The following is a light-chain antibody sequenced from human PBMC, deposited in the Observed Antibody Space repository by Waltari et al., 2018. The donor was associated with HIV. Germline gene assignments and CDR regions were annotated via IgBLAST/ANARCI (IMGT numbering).Light chain of an antibody. CDR3: QTWDTGIQV. V-gene: IGLV4-69*01. CDR1: SGHRSYT. Sequence: QLVLTQSPSASASLGASVKLTCTLSSGHRSYTIAWHQQQPEKGPRYLMKVNSDGSHKKGDGIPDRFSGSSSGAERYLTISSLQSEDEADYYCQTWDTGIQVFGGGTKLTVL. CDR2: VNSDGSH. J-gene: IGLJ2*01.